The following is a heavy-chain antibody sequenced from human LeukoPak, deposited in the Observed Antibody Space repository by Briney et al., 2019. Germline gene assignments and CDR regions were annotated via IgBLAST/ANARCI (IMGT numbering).Heavy chain of an antibody. D-gene: IGHD5-12*01. V-gene: IGHV4-34*01. CDR2: VNHSGST. J-gene: IGHJ4*02. CDR1: GGSFSGYY. Sequence: SETLSLTCAVYGGSFSGYYWSWIRQPPGKGLEWIGEVNHSGSTNYNPSLKSRVTISVDTSKNQFSLKLSSVTAADTAVYYCARGRGYSGYPDYWGQGTLVTVSS. CDR3: ARGRGYSGYPDY.